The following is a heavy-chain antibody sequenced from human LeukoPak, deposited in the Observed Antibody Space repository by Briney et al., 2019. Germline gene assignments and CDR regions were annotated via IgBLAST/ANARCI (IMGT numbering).Heavy chain of an antibody. D-gene: IGHD3-22*01. V-gene: IGHV4-34*01. CDR1: GGSFSGYY. CDR2: INHSGST. J-gene: IGHJ6*02. CDR3: ASIKYDSSGYYYVPYYYYGMDV. Sequence: SETLSLTCAVYGGSFSGYYWSWIRQPPGKGLEWIGEINHSGSTNYNPSLKSRVTISVDTSKNQFSLKLSSVTAADTAVYYCASIKYDSSGYYYVPYYYYGMDVWGQGTTVTVSS.